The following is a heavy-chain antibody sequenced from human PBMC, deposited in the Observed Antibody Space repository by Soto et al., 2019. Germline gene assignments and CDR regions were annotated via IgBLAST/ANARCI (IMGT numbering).Heavy chain of an antibody. V-gene: IGHV1-69*06. Sequence: SVKVSCKASGGTFSSYAISWVRQAPGQGREWMGGIIPIFGTANYAQKFQGRVTITADKSTSTAYMELSSLRSEDTAVYYCARGLGAMLNFDYWGQGXLVTVYS. CDR2: IIPIFGTA. J-gene: IGHJ4*02. D-gene: IGHD3-16*01. CDR1: GGTFSSYA. CDR3: ARGLGAMLNFDY.